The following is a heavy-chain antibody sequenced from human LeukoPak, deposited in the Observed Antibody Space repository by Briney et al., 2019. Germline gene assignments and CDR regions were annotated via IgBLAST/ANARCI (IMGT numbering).Heavy chain of an antibody. CDR2: ISDDRSDI. J-gene: IGHJ6*04. V-gene: IGHV3-30*03. CDR3: ARVFKSYFKDI. Sequence: GGSLRLSCVVSGFTFRSYGFHWVRQAPGKGLEWVAFISDDRSDIRYADSVKGRFTISRDNSKNTVFLQMDSLRAEDSATYYCARVFKSYFKDIWGKGTTVTVSS. CDR1: GFTFRSYG. D-gene: IGHD2/OR15-2a*01.